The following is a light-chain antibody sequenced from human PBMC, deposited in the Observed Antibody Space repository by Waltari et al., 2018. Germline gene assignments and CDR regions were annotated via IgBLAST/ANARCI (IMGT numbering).Light chain of an antibody. J-gene: IGKJ1*01. CDR3: QQYGGYPWT. CDR2: KAS. Sequence: DIQMTQSPSTLSASLGDSVTITCRASQNINNWVAWYQQKPGKAPNLLIYKASSLESGVPSRFSGSGSGAEFTLTISSLQPDDSATYYCQQYGGYPWTFGQGTKVEIK. V-gene: IGKV1-5*03. CDR1: QNINNW.